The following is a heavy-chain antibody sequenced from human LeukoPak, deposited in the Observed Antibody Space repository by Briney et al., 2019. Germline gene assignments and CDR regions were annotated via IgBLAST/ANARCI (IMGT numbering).Heavy chain of an antibody. J-gene: IGHJ4*02. CDR2: ISNSGTIT. Sequence: TGGSLRLSRAVSGFTFGRFAMNWVRQAPGKGLEWVSIISNSGTITSYADSVKGRFTISRDNSKNTVYLQMNSLRAEDTALYYCTTESFHYWGQGSLVAVSS. CDR3: TTESFHY. CDR1: GFTFGRFA. D-gene: IGHD3-10*01. V-gene: IGHV3-23*01.